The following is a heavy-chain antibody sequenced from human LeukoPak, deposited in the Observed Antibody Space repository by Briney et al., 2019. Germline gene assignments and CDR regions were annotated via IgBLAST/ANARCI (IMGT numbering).Heavy chain of an antibody. CDR1: GGSISSSRYY. D-gene: IGHD2-15*01. J-gene: IGHJ6*03. CDR2: IYYSGRT. Sequence: SETLSLTCTVSGGSISSSRYYWGWIRQPPGKGLEWIGFIYYSGRTNSNPSLKSRVTISVVTSKNQFSLKLRSVTAADTAVYYCARTTEGYCRGRSCYSYYYYMDVWGKGTTVTVSS. V-gene: IGHV4-61*05. CDR3: ARTTEGYCRGRSCYSYYYYMDV.